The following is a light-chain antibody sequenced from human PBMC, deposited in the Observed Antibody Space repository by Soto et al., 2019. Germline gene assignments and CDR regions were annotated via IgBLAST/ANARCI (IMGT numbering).Light chain of an antibody. Sequence: EIVLTQSPATLYLSPGEMATLSCRASRSVTTFLAWYQQKPGQAPRLLLYDASKRATGVPTRFSGSGSGTDFTLTISSLEPEDFAVYYCQQRTNWPLTFGGGTKVERK. V-gene: IGKV3-11*01. CDR2: DAS. J-gene: IGKJ4*01. CDR3: QQRTNWPLT. CDR1: RSVTTF.